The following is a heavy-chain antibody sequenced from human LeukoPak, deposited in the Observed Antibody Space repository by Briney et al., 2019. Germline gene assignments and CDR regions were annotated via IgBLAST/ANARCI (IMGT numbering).Heavy chain of an antibody. CDR1: GFTFSSYS. CDR2: ISSSSSYI. D-gene: IGHD3-22*01. CDR3: AKDPKDYYDSSGYEWGYFDY. J-gene: IGHJ4*02. Sequence: PGGSLRLSCAASGFTFSSYSMNWVRQAPGKGLEWVSSISSSSSYIYYADSVKGRFTISRDNSKNSLYLQMNSLRTEDTALYYCAKDPKDYYDSSGYEWGYFDYWGQGTLVTVSS. V-gene: IGHV3-21*04.